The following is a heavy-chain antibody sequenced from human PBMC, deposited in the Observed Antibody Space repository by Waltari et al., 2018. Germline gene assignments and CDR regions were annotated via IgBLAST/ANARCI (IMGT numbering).Heavy chain of an antibody. CDR1: GFTFSSYS. Sequence: EVQLVESGGGLVKPGGSLRLSCAASGFTFSSYSMNWIRQAPGKGLEWVSSISSSSSYIYYADSVKGRFTISRDNAKNSLYLQMNSLRAEDTAVYYCARDPGDYPFDYWGQGTLVTVSS. V-gene: IGHV3-21*01. D-gene: IGHD4-17*01. J-gene: IGHJ4*02. CDR3: ARDPGDYPFDY. CDR2: ISSSSSYI.